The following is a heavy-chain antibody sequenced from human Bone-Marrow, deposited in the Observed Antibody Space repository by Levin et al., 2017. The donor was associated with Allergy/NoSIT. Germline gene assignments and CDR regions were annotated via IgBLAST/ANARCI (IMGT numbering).Heavy chain of an antibody. J-gene: IGHJ6*02. CDR1: SDTLTDYY. CDR2: IKPNTGET. CDR3: TNSYGAPYYSFGLDV. V-gene: IGHV1-2*02. Sequence: EASVKVSCKTSSDTLTDYYIHWVRLAPGQGLEWMGWIKPNTGETNYSQKFQGRVTLTRDTPIPTAYLELRRLRSDDTAVYYCTNSYGAPYYSFGLDVWGQGTTVTVSS. D-gene: IGHD4-17*01.